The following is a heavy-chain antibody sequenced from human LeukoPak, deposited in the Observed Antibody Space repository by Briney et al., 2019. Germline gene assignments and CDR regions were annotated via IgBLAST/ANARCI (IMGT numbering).Heavy chain of an antibody. Sequence: GGSLRLSCAASGFTFSSYDMHWVRQATGKGLEWVSAIGTAGDTYYPGSVKGRFTISRENAKNSLYLQMNSLRAGDTAVYYCARGGGFDAEYYDSSGYHFDYWGQGTLVTVSS. CDR2: IGTAGDT. J-gene: IGHJ4*02. CDR1: GFTFSSYD. D-gene: IGHD3-22*01. CDR3: ARGGGFDAEYYDSSGYHFDY. V-gene: IGHV3-13*01.